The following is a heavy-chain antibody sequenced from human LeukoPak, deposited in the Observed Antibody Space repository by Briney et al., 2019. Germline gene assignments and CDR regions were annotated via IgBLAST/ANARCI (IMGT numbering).Heavy chain of an antibody. J-gene: IGHJ5*02. D-gene: IGHD3-22*01. CDR3: ARRGYYDSSGYAS. CDR1: GYSFTSYW. V-gene: IGHV5-51*01. CDR2: IYPGGSDT. Sequence: GEALKISCKGFGYSFTSYWIGWVLQMPGKGLEGMGIIYPGGSDTRYSPSFQGQVTISADKSISTAYLQWSSLKASDTAMYYCARRGYYDSSGYASWGQGTLVTVSS.